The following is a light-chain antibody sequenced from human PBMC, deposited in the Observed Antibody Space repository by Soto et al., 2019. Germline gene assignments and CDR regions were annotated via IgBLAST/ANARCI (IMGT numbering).Light chain of an antibody. CDR3: FSYTGSRTFV. CDR2: EGG. J-gene: IGLJ1*01. CDR1: NSDVGSYNL. Sequence: QSVLTQPASVSGSPGQSITISCTGTNSDVGSYNLVSWYQHLPGKAPKLIIYEGGRWPSGISSRFSGSKSGNTASLTISGLQAEDEADYYCFSYTGSRTFVFGTGTKVTVL. V-gene: IGLV2-23*01.